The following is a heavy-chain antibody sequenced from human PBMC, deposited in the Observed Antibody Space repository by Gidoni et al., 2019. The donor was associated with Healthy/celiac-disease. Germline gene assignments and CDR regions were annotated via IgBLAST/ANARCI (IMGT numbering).Heavy chain of an antibody. CDR2: INHSGST. CDR3: ARVISGVPAAISRYYYYGMDV. Sequence: QVQLQQWGAGLLKPSETLSLTCAVYGGSFSGYYWSWIRQPPGKGLEWIGEINHSGSTNYNPSLKSRVTISVDTSKNQFSLKLSSVTAADTAVYYCARVISGVPAAISRYYYYGMDVWGQGTTVTVSS. V-gene: IGHV4-34*01. D-gene: IGHD2-2*02. CDR1: GGSFSGYY. J-gene: IGHJ6*02.